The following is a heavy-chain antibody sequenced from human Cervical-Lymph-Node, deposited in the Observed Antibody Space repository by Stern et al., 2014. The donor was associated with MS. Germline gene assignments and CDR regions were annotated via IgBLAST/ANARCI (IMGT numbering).Heavy chain of an antibody. Sequence: EVQLEESGGDLVQPGGSLRLSCAASGLTFNKYAMNWVRQAPGQGLEWVSTISGSCSSRYYGDSVKGRFTISRDNSENTLYLQMHSLRAEDTAIYYCAKQYFDSSGYSYYYGMDVWGQGTTVTVSS. J-gene: IGHJ6*02. D-gene: IGHD3-22*01. CDR2: ISGSCSSR. CDR3: AKQYFDSSGYSYYYGMDV. CDR1: GLTFNKYA. V-gene: IGHV3-23*04.